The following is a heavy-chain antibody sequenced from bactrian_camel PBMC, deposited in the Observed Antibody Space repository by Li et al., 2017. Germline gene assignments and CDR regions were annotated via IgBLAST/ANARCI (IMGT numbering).Heavy chain of an antibody. CDR3: AAYRGACDGRWNSLLPPFAY. V-gene: IGHV3-2*01. CDR1: GDTTDSPC. CDR2: IDTHGTKT. D-gene: IGHD1*01. Sequence: HVQLVESGGGSVQAGGSLRLSCAASGDTTDSPCMGWVRQAPGKERQKVAAIDTHGTKTYGDSVKGRFTISEDNAKANLHLHMNSLKPEDTGMYFCAAYRGACDGRWNSLLPPFAYRGQGTQVTVS. J-gene: IGHJ4*01.